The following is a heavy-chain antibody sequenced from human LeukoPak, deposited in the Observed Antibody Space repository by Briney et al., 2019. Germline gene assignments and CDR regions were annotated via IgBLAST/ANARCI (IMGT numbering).Heavy chain of an antibody. CDR1: GFIFSNAW. D-gene: IGHD3-22*01. J-gene: IGHJ4*02. Sequence: GGSLRLSCAASGFIFSNAWMSWVRQAPGKGLEWVGRLKSKTDGGTTDYAAPVKGRFTISRDDSKNTLYLQMNSLKTEDTAVYYCTTDYYDSSGYAIDYWGQGTPVTVSS. CDR3: TTDYYDSSGYAIDY. V-gene: IGHV3-15*01. CDR2: LKSKTDGGTT.